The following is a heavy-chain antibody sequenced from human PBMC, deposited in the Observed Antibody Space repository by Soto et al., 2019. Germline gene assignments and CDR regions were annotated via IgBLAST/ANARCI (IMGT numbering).Heavy chain of an antibody. V-gene: IGHV1-69*01. Sequence: QVQLVQSGAEVKKPGSSVKVSCKASEGTFTSYVITWVRQAPGQGLEWMGGIIPIFGTAKYAQKFQGRVTITADESTSTVYMDLSSMRSEYTGVYCSAREHSSPDYFYGMNVWCQGTTVTVSS. J-gene: IGHJ6*02. CDR3: AREHSSPDYFYGMNV. D-gene: IGHD6-13*01. CDR2: IIPIFGTA. CDR1: EGTFTSYV.